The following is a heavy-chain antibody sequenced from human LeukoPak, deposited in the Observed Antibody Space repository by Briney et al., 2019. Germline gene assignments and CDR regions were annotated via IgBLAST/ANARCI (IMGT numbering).Heavy chain of an antibody. D-gene: IGHD3-9*01. Sequence: SETLSLTCTVSGGSVSSYSHYWSWIRQPPGKGLEWIGYIYYSGSTNYNPSLKSRVTISVDTSKNQFSLKLTSVTDVDTAVYFCARGLFDIVTGYYRGWFDSWGQGTLVTVSS. V-gene: IGHV4-61*01. CDR3: ARGLFDIVTGYYRGWFDS. J-gene: IGHJ5*01. CDR1: GGSVSSYSHY. CDR2: IYYSGST.